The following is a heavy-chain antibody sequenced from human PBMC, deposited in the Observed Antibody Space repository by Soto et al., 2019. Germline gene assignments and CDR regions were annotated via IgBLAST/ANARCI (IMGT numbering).Heavy chain of an antibody. D-gene: IGHD2-21*02. CDR2: VYHCGSN. Sequence: QVQLQESGPGQVKPSGTLSLTCAVSGDSISSNNCWTWVRQPPGRGLEWVGGVYHCGSNNYNPNPFRSIRVTTTEDKTKNELALELSSVTVGDTAVYDCAREGCGGDCAHDYRGQGTLVSVSS. V-gene: IGHV4-4*02. CDR3: AREGCGGDCAHDY. J-gene: IGHJ4*02. CDR1: GDSISSNNC.